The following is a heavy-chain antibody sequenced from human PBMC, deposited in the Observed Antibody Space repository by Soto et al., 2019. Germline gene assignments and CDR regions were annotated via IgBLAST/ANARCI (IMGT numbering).Heavy chain of an antibody. CDR2: IYYSGST. CDR1: GGSISSGDYY. J-gene: IGHJ4*02. V-gene: IGHV4-30-4*01. D-gene: IGHD2-15*01. Sequence: PSETLSLTCTVSGGSISSGDYYWSWIRQPPGKGLEWIGYIYYSGSTYYNPSLKSRVTISVDTSKKQFSLKLSSVTAADTAVYYCARITRYCSGGSWYSDYFDYWGQGTLVTVPS. CDR3: ARITRYCSGGSWYSDYFDY.